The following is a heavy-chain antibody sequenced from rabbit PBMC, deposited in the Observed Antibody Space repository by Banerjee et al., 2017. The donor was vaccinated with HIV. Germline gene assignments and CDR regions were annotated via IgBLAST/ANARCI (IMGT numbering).Heavy chain of an antibody. CDR3: ARDAGYAGSNL. D-gene: IGHD4-2*01. Sequence: QEQLEESGGDLVKPEGSLTLTCTASGFSFSNKYVMCWVRQAPGKGLEWIACIYTGSGSTYYASWAKGRSTISKTSSTTVTLQMTSLTAADTATYFCARDAGYAGSNLWGPGTLVTVS. CDR2: IYTGSGST. J-gene: IGHJ4*01. V-gene: IGHV1S45*01. CDR1: GFSFSNKYV.